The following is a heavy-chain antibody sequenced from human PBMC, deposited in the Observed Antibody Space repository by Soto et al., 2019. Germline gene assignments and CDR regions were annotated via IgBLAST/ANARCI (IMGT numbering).Heavy chain of an antibody. CDR3: ARAHVDTAILYYYGMDV. D-gene: IGHD5-18*01. CDR1: GYTFTGYY. Sequence: ASVQVSCKASGYTFTGYYMHWVRQAPGQGLEWMGWINPNSGGTNYAQKFQGWVTMTRDTSISTAYMELSRLRSDDTAVYYCARAHVDTAILYYYGMDVWGQGTTVTVSS. J-gene: IGHJ6*02. CDR2: INPNSGGT. V-gene: IGHV1-2*04.